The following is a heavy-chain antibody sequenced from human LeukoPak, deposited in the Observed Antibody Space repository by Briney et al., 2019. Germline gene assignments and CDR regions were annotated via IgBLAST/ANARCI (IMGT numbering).Heavy chain of an antibody. J-gene: IGHJ6*02. CDR2: INAYNGNT. CDR1: GYTFTNYD. Sequence: ASVKVSCKASGYTFTNYDIRWVRQAPGQGLEWMGIINAYNGNTNYEQKFQGRVTMTTDTSTSTAYMELSSLRSDDTAVYYCARDRKSYYVILSVYEVYYYGMDVCGQGATVTVSS. D-gene: IGHD3-9*01. V-gene: IGHV1-18*01. CDR3: ARDRKSYYVILSVYEVYYYGMDV.